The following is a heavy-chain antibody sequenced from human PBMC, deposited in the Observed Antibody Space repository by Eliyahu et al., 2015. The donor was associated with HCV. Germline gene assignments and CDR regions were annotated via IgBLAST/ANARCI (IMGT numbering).Heavy chain of an antibody. CDR2: ISGSGGST. Sequence: EVQLLESGGGLVQPGGSLRLSCAASGFTFSSYAMXWVRQAPGKGLEWVSAISGSGGSTYYADSVKGRFTISRDNSKNTLYLQMNSLRAEDTAVYYCANGPHAWWELPNFDYWGQGTLVTVSS. CDR3: ANGPHAWWELPNFDY. V-gene: IGHV3-23*01. J-gene: IGHJ4*02. D-gene: IGHD1-26*01. CDR1: GFTFSSYA.